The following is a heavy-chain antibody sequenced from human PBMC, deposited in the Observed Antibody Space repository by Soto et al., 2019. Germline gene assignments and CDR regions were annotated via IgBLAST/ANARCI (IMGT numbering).Heavy chain of an antibody. V-gene: IGHV3-30-3*01. Sequence: PGGSLRLSCAASGFTFSSLGMDWVRQAPGKVLEWVALISYDGSKKYYGDSVKGRFTISRDNSRNTLHLQMNGLRPEDTGVYYGARERGWIWAPFYNWGQGTLVPVSS. CDR3: ARERGWIWAPFYN. D-gene: IGHD2-2*03. CDR2: ISYDGSKK. CDR1: GFTFSSLG. J-gene: IGHJ4*02.